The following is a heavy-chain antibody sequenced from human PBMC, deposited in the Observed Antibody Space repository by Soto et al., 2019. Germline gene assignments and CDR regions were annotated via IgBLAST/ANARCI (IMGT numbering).Heavy chain of an antibody. Sequence: HPGGSLRLSCAASGFTFSSYDMHWVRQATGKGLEWVSAIGTAGDTYYPGSVKGRFTISRENAKNSLYLQMNSLRAGDTAVYYCARSPRIAAAGTPSSRTNYYYMDVWGKGTTVTVSS. J-gene: IGHJ6*03. CDR2: IGTAGDT. CDR3: ARSPRIAAAGTPSSRTNYYYMDV. D-gene: IGHD6-13*01. V-gene: IGHV3-13*01. CDR1: GFTFSSYD.